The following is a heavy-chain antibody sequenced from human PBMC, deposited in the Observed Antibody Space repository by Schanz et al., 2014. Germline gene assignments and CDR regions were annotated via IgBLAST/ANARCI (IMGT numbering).Heavy chain of an antibody. CDR2: IWYDGSNK. V-gene: IGHV3-33*01. CDR1: GFIFSSYG. Sequence: QVQLVESGGGVVQPGRSLRLSCAASGFIFSSYGLHWVRQAPGKGLEWVAFIWYDGSNKYYADSVKGRFTISRDNSKNTLYLQRNSLSAEDTSVYFCARVRRRIATPSTPAYRNDYCDAMDVWGQGTTVTVSS. J-gene: IGHJ6*02. D-gene: IGHD6-13*01. CDR3: ARVRRRIATPSTPAYRNDYCDAMDV.